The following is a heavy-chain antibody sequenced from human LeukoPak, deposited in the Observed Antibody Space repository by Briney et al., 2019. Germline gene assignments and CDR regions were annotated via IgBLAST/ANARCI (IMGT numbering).Heavy chain of an antibody. J-gene: IGHJ4*02. V-gene: IGHV5-51*01. Sequence: GESLKISCKGSGYSFTSYWIGWVRQMPGKGLEWMGLIYPGDSDTRYSPSFQGQVTISADKSINTAYLQWSSLKASDTAIYYCARQSSWSTVTTSFDYWGQGTPVTVSS. CDR2: IYPGDSDT. CDR1: GYSFTSYW. D-gene: IGHD4-17*01. CDR3: ARQSSWSTVTTSFDY.